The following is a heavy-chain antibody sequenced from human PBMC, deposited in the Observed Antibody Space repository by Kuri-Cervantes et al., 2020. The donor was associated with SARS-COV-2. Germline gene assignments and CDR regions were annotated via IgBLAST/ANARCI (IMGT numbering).Heavy chain of an antibody. V-gene: IGHV1-8*03. CDR3: ARGWQQQLVGDAFDI. CDR2: MNPNSGNT. Sequence: ASVKVSCKASGYTFTGYYMHWVRQATGQGLEWMGWMNPNSGNTGYAQKFQGRVTITRNTSISTAYMELSSLRSEDTAVYYCARGWQQQLVGDAFDIWGQGTMVTVSS. CDR1: GYTFTGYY. J-gene: IGHJ3*02. D-gene: IGHD6-13*01.